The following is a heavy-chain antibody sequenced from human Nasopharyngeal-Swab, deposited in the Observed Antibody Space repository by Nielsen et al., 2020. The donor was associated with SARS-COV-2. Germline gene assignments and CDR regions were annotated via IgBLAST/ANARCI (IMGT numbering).Heavy chain of an antibody. D-gene: IGHD2-15*01. V-gene: IGHV3-23*01. CDR3: ATDIVVVVAATPRTNY. J-gene: IGHJ4*02. CDR2: ISGSGGST. Sequence: VRQMPGKGLEWVSAISGSGGSTYYADSVKGRFTISRDNSKNTLYLQMNSLRAEDTAVYYCATDIVVVVAATPRTNYWGQGTLVTVSS.